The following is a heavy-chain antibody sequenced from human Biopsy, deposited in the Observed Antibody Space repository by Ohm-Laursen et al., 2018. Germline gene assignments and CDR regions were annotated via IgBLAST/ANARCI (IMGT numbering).Heavy chain of an antibody. Sequence: SLRLSCAAFGFTFSNSGMHWVRQAPGKGLEWVAAISYDGSKTDYGDSVKGRLNISRDNSKNTLDLQMSSLRVEDTAVYFCAKDKGTFNFYYYGMDVWGQGTTVTVSS. CDR2: ISYDGSKT. J-gene: IGHJ6*02. CDR3: AKDKGTFNFYYYGMDV. D-gene: IGHD2/OR15-2a*01. CDR1: GFTFSNSG. V-gene: IGHV3-30*18.